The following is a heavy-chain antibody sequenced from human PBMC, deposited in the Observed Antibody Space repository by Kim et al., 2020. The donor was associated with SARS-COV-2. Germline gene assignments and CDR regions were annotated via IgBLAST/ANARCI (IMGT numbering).Heavy chain of an antibody. V-gene: IGHV5-51*01. CDR3: ARGSPITVFRYGMDV. J-gene: IGHJ6*02. D-gene: IGHD1-20*01. Sequence: PSLQGQVTISADKSISTAYLQWSSLKASDTAMYYCARGSPITVFRYGMDVWGQGTTVTVSS.